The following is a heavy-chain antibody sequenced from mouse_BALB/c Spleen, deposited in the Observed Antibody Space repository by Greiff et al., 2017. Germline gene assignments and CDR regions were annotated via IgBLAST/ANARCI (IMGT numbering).Heavy chain of an antibody. V-gene: IGHV7-3*02. CDR3: ARDTLWGY. Sequence: EVMLVESGGGLVQPGGSLRLSCATSGFTFTDYYMSWVRQPPGKALEWLGFIRNKANGYTTEYSASVKGRFTISRDNSQSILYLQMNTLRAEDSATYYCARDTLWGYWGQGTSVTVSS. CDR1: GFTFTDYY. J-gene: IGHJ4*01. CDR2: IRNKANGYTT.